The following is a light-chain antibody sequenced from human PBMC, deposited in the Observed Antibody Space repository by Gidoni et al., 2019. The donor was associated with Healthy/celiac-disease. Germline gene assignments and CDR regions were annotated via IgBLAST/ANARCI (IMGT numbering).Light chain of an antibody. CDR2: AAS. J-gene: IGKJ1*01. Sequence: DIQMTQSPSHLSASVGDRVTIPCRASQSISSYLNWSQQKPGKAPKLLIYAASSLQSGVPSRFSGSGSGTDFSLTISSLQPEDFATYYCQQSYSTPPWTFGQGTKVEIK. CDR1: QSISSY. V-gene: IGKV1-39*01. CDR3: QQSYSTPPWT.